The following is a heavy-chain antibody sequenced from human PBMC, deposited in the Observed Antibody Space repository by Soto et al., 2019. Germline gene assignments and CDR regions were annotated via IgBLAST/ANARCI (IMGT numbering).Heavy chain of an antibody. CDR3: ARVPDY. CDR1: GYSISSGYY. Sequence: PSETLSLTCAVSGYSISSGYYWGWIRQPPCKGLEWIATSYHSGITHYNPSLTSRVTISLDTSKNQLSLKLSSLTAADTAVYYCARVPDYWGQGTMVTVSS. J-gene: IGHJ4*02. V-gene: IGHV4-38-2*01. CDR2: SYHSGIT.